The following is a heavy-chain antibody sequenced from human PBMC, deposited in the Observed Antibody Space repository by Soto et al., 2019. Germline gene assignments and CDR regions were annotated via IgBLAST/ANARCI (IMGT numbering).Heavy chain of an antibody. CDR2: ISSSSSYI. V-gene: IGHV3-21*01. J-gene: IGHJ4*02. CDR1: GFTFSSYS. D-gene: IGHD5-18*01. Sequence: VRSLRLSCAASGFTFSSYSMNWVRQAPGKVLEWVSSISSSSSYIYYADSVKGRFTISRDNAKNSLYLQMNSLRAEDTAVYYCARDPGYSYGYLFDYWGQGTLVTVSS. CDR3: ARDPGYSYGYLFDY.